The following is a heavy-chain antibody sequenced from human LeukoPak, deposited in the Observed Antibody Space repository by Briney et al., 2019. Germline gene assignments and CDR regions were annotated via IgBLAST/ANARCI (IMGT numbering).Heavy chain of an antibody. V-gene: IGHV3-30*02. J-gene: IGHJ4*02. CDR2: IRYDGSYK. D-gene: IGHD3-22*01. Sequence: GGSLRLSCAASGFTFNTYGMHWVRQAPGKGLEWVAFIRYDGSYKYYADSVKGRFTISRDNSKNTLYLQMNSLRAEDTAVYYCAKVGSMIANLPDYWGQGTLVTVSS. CDR3: AKVGSMIANLPDY. CDR1: GFTFNTYG.